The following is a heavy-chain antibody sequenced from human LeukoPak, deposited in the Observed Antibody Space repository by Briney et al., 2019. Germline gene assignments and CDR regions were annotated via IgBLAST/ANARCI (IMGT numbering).Heavy chain of an antibody. CDR3: ASPANYYYDSSGYSNWFDP. CDR2: INPNSGGT. V-gene: IGHV1-2*02. Sequence: GASVKVSCKASGYTFTGYYMHWVRQAPGKGLEWMGWINPNSGGTNYAQKFQGRVTMTRDTSISTAYMELSRLRSDDTAVYYCASPANYYYDSSGYSNWFDPWGQGTLVTVSS. J-gene: IGHJ5*02. D-gene: IGHD3-22*01. CDR1: GYTFTGYY.